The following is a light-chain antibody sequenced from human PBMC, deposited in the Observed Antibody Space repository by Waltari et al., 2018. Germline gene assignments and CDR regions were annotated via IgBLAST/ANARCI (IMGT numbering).Light chain of an antibody. CDR3: QQRSNWPSIT. CDR2: DVS. Sequence: EIVLTQSPATLSLSPGERATLSCRASHSVSTSLGWYQQKPGQAPRLLIYDVSSRDTYIPARFSGSGAGTDFTLTISSLEPEDFAVYYCQQRSNWPSITFGQGTRLEIK. CDR1: HSVSTS. V-gene: IGKV3-11*01. J-gene: IGKJ5*01.